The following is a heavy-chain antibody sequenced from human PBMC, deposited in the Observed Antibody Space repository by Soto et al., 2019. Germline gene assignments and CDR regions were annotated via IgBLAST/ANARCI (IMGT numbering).Heavy chain of an antibody. V-gene: IGHV3-23*01. J-gene: IGHJ4*02. Sequence: ESGGGLVQPGESLRLSCAASGFTFSNFAMSWVRQAPGKGLEWVSGISGSGGSTYYAGSVKGRFTIARDNSKNTLSLQMHNLRVDDTALYYCARAPASSMAASRPFDYWCQGTLVTVSS. CDR1: GFTFSNFA. CDR2: ISGSGGST. D-gene: IGHD6-6*01. CDR3: ARAPASSMAASRPFDY.